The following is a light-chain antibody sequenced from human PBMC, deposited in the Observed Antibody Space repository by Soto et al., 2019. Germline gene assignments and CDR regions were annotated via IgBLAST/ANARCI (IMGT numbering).Light chain of an antibody. V-gene: IGKV3-15*01. J-gene: IGKJ1*01. CDR2: GAS. CDR1: QSVSSN. Sequence: EIVITHSPWALSVCPVERATLSCRASQSVSSNLAWYQQKPGQAPRLLIYGASTRATGIPARFSGSGSGTEFTLTISSLQSEDFAVYYCQQYTFGQGTKVDIK. CDR3: QQYT.